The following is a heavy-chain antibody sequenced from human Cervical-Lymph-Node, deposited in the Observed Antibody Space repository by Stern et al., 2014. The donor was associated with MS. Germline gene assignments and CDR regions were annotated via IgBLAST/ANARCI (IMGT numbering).Heavy chain of an antibody. Sequence: VQLLESGAEVTKPGSSVKVSCKASGGTFSKFPSSWVRQAPGQGLEWMGWIFPVFGTPTYAQEFRGRVTITADVYTSTVYMELSSLRSDDTAVYYCALSSETSDRWYSLGYDLWGQGTLVTVSS. CDR2: IFPVFGTP. CDR3: ALSSETSDRWYSLGYDL. D-gene: IGHD6-13*01. CDR1: GGTFSKFP. J-gene: IGHJ5*02. V-gene: IGHV1-69*01.